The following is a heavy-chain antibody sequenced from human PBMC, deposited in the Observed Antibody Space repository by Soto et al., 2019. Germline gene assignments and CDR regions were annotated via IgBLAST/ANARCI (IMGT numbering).Heavy chain of an antibody. CDR2: INHSGGT. CDR1: GGSLSGYY. V-gene: IGHV4-34*01. D-gene: IGHD3-3*01. CDR3: ARDRQYYRFWRTYQNEGPAGMDV. Sequence: SETLSLTCVVYGGSLSGYYWTWIRQAPGKGLEWVGEINHSGGTRDNSSLKSRVVISVDTSKNQVSLTLYSVTAADTAAYYCARDRQYYRFWRTYQNEGPAGMDVWGQGTKVTVSS. J-gene: IGHJ6*02.